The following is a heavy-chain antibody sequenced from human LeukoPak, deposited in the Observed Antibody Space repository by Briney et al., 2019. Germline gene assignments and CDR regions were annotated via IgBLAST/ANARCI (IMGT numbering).Heavy chain of an antibody. Sequence: SETLSLTCTVSGGSISSYYWSWIRQPPGKGLEWIGYIYYSGSTNYNPSLKSRVTISVDTSKNQFSLKLSSVTAADTAVYYCARVGHYYDSSGYYLDAFDIWGQGTMVTVSS. D-gene: IGHD3-22*01. J-gene: IGHJ3*02. CDR3: ARVGHYYDSSGYYLDAFDI. CDR2: IYYSGST. V-gene: IGHV4-59*01. CDR1: GGSISSYY.